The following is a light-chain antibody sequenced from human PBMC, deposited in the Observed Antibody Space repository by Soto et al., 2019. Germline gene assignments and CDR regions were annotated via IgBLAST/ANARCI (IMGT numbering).Light chain of an antibody. Sequence: VLTQSPSASASLGASVKLTCTLSSGHSSYAIAWHQQQPEKGPRYLMKLNSDGSHSKGDGIPDRFSGSSSGAERYLTISRLQSEDEADYYCQTWGTGILVFGGGTKLTVL. V-gene: IGLV4-69*01. CDR1: SGHSSYA. CDR2: LNSDGSH. J-gene: IGLJ2*01. CDR3: QTWGTGILV.